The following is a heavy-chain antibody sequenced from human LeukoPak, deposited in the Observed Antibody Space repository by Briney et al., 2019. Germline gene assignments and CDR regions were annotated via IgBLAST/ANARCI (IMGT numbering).Heavy chain of an antibody. V-gene: IGHV4-39*02. CDR1: GGSISSSSYY. J-gene: IGHJ3*02. CDR2: IYYSGNT. Sequence: PSETLSLTCTVSGGSISSSSYYWGWVRQAPGKGLEWIGSIYYSGNTYYNPSLKSRVTISVDTSKNHFSLNLNSVPAADTAVYYCARGLSTIFGVVIMEAFDMWGQGTMLSVSS. D-gene: IGHD3-3*01. CDR3: ARGLSTIFGVVIMEAFDM.